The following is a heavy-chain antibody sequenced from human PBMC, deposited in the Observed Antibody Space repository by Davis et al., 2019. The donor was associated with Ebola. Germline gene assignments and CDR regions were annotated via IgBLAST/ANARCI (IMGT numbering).Heavy chain of an antibody. D-gene: IGHD3-10*01. CDR1: GYTFTGYY. CDR3: ARGFSFDP. CDR2: INPSTGDT. J-gene: IGHJ5*02. Sequence: AASVKVSCKASGYTFTGYYIHWVRQAPGQGLEWMGWINPSTGDTNSAQRFQGRVTMTRDTSITTAYMELSRLRSDDTAVYSCARGFSFDPWGQGTLVTVSS. V-gene: IGHV1-2*02.